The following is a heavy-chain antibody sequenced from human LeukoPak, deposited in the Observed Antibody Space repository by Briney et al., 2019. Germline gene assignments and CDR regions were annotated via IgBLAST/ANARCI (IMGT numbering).Heavy chain of an antibody. J-gene: IGHJ3*02. Sequence: SETLSLTCTVSGGSISSYYWSWIRQPPGKGLEWIGYIYYSGSTNYNPSLKSRVTISVDTSKNQFSLKLSSVTAADTAVYYCARDTNLRDSFDIWGQGTMVTVSS. V-gene: IGHV4-59*01. CDR1: GGSISSYY. CDR3: ARDTNLRDSFDI. CDR2: IYYSGST. D-gene: IGHD2-8*01.